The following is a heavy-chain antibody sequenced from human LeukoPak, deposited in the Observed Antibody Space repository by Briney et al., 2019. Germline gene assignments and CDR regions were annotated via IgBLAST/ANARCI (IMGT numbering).Heavy chain of an antibody. J-gene: IGHJ5*02. Sequence: SVKVSCXASGGTFSSYAISWVRQAPGQGLEWMGRIIPIFGTANYAQKFQGRVTITTDESTSTAYMELSSLRSEDAAVYYCARDGRKVIAAAFWFDPWGQGTLVTVSS. CDR3: ARDGRKVIAAAFWFDP. CDR2: IIPIFGTA. CDR1: GGTFSSYA. D-gene: IGHD6-13*01. V-gene: IGHV1-69*05.